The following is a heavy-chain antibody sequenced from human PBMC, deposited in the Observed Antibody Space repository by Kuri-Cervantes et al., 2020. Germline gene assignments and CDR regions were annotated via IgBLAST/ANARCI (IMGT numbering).Heavy chain of an antibody. J-gene: IGHJ6*03. D-gene: IGHD4-17*01. CDR1: GFTFSTYA. Sequence: GESLKISCAASGFTFSTYAMHWVRQAPGKGLEWVAVISYDGSNKYYADSVKGRFTISRDNSKNSLYLQMNSLRAEDTAVYYCARDSYGDFRHYYYYYYMDVWGKGTTVTVSS. V-gene: IGHV3-30-3*01. CDR3: ARDSYGDFRHYYYYYYMDV. CDR2: ISYDGSNK.